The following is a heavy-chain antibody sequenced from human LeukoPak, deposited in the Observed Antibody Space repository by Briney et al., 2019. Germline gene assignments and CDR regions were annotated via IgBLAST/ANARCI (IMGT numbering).Heavy chain of an antibody. CDR2: ISSNGGST. Sequence: PGGSLRLSCAASGFTFISYAMQWVRQAPGKGLEYVSAISSNGGSTYYANSVKGRFTISRDNSKNTLYLQMGSLRAEDMAVYYCARAKAGCSSTSCSGNWFDPWGQGTLVTVSS. CDR3: ARAKAGCSSTSCSGNWFDP. V-gene: IGHV3-64*01. CDR1: GFTFISYA. J-gene: IGHJ5*02. D-gene: IGHD2-2*01.